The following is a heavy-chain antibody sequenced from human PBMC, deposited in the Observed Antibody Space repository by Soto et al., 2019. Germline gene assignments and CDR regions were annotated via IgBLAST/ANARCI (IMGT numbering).Heavy chain of an antibody. V-gene: IGHV4-39*01. CDR3: ARQGGGAKYGMDV. J-gene: IGHJ6*02. D-gene: IGHD3-16*01. CDR2: IYYSGST. CDR1: RHSIISCTSY. Sequence: PSATQTLTGTPSRHSIISCTSYRAWIRQPPGKGLEWIGSIYYSGSTYHNPSLKSRVTISVDTSKNQFSLKLSSVTAEDTAVYYCARQGGGAKYGMDVWGQGTTVS.